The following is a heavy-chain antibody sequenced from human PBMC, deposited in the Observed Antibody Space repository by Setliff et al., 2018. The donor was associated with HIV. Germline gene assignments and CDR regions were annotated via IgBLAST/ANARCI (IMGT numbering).Heavy chain of an antibody. CDR3: ARQAERDDDSYLAY. V-gene: IGHV4-4*09. CDR1: NGSISGYY. CDR2: IYSSGST. J-gene: IGHJ4*02. D-gene: IGHD3-16*01. Sequence: SETLSLTCTVSNGSISGYYWRWIRQSPGKGLERIGYIYSSGSTNYQPSLKSRVTMSIDTSNNQFSLKLTSLTAADTAVYFCARQAERDDDSYLAYWGQGTLVTVSS.